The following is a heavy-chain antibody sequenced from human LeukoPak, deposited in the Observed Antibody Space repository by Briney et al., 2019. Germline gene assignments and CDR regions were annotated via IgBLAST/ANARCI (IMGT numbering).Heavy chain of an antibody. CDR1: GGSISSYY. CDR3: AREYGDQGTRNFDY. CDR2: IYYSGST. Sequence: SETLSLTCTVSGGSISSYYWSWIRQPPGKGLEWIGYIYYSGSTNYNPSLKSRVTISVDTSKNQFSLKLISVTAADTAVYYCAREYGDQGTRNFDYWGQGGLVTVSS. V-gene: IGHV4-59*12. J-gene: IGHJ4*02. D-gene: IGHD4-17*01.